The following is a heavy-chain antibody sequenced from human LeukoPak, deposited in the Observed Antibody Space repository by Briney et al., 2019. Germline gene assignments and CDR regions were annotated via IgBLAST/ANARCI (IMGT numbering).Heavy chain of an antibody. CDR1: GFTFSNYA. Sequence: PGGSLRLSCAASGFTFSNYAMSWVRQAPGKGLEWVSSISAGGSTTYYANSVKGRFTISRDNPGTTVFLQMNSLRAEDTAVYYCAKDRGSVWYHFDYWGQGTVVTVSS. J-gene: IGHJ4*02. CDR3: AKDRGSVWYHFDY. CDR2: ISAGGSTT. D-gene: IGHD6-19*01. V-gene: IGHV3-23*01.